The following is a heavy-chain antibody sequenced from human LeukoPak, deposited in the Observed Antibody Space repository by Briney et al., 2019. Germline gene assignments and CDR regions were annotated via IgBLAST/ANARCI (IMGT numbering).Heavy chain of an antibody. D-gene: IGHD1-26*01. Sequence: GGSLRLSCAASGFTFRNYWMSWVRQAPGKGLEWVANIKQDGSETYYADSVKGRFTISRDNAKRSLYLQMNSLRAEDTAVYYCARDGELGSPADAFDIWGQGTMVTVSS. CDR3: ARDGELGSPADAFDI. CDR1: GFTFRNYW. CDR2: IKQDGSET. J-gene: IGHJ3*02. V-gene: IGHV3-7*01.